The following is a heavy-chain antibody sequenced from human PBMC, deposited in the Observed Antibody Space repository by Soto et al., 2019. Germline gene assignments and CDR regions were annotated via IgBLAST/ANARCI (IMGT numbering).Heavy chain of an antibody. J-gene: IGHJ2*01. CDR3: ARDRATVTQLGWYFDL. D-gene: IGHD4-17*01. CDR2: INPSGGST. CDR1: GYTFTSYY. Sequence: QVQLVQSGAEVKKPGASVKVSCKASGYTFTSYYMHWVRQAPGQGLEWMGIINPSGGSTSYAQKFQGRVTMTRDTYTSTVYMELSSLRSEDTAVYYCARDRATVTQLGWYFDLWGRGTLVTVSS. V-gene: IGHV1-46*01.